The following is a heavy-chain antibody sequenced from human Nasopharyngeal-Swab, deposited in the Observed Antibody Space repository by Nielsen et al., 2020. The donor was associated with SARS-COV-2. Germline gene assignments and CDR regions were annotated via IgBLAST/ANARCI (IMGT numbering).Heavy chain of an antibody. Sequence: GSLRLSCTVSGGSISSSSYYWGWIRQPPGKGLEWIGSIYYSGSTYYNPSLKSRVTISVDTSKNQFSLKLSSVTAADTAVYYCATYGYGSYYYYYMDVRGKGTTVTVSS. CDR3: ATYGYGSYYYYYMDV. CDR2: IYYSGST. J-gene: IGHJ6*03. V-gene: IGHV4-39*01. CDR1: GGSISSSSYY. D-gene: IGHD5-18*01.